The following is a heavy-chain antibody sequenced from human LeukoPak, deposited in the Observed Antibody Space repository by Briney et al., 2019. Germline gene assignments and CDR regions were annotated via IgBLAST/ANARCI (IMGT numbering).Heavy chain of an antibody. CDR2: IHTDGSST. Sequence: GGSLRLSCAASGFTFSTYWMHWVRQAPGEGLVWVSRIHTDGSSTNYADSVRGRFTISRDNAKNTLYLQMDSLRAEDTAVYYCARDSSTYYYGSGSYGGSVGYWGQGTLVTVSS. CDR1: GFTFSTYW. V-gene: IGHV3-74*01. J-gene: IGHJ4*02. D-gene: IGHD3-10*01. CDR3: ARDSSTYYYGSGSYGGSVGY.